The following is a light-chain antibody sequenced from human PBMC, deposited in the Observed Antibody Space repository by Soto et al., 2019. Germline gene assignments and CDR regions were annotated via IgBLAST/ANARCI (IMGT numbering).Light chain of an antibody. CDR2: DAS. J-gene: IGKJ1*01. Sequence: EIVLTQSQATLSLSPGERATLSCGASQSVSSSYLAWYQQKPGLAPRLLIYDASSRATGIPDRFSGSGSGTDFPLTISRLEPDDFAVDYCQLYGSSPWTLVQGTQAEIK. CDR3: QLYGSSPWT. V-gene: IGKV3D-20*01. CDR1: QSVSSSY.